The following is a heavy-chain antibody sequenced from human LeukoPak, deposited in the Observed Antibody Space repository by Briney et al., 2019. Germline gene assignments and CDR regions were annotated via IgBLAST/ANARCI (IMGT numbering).Heavy chain of an antibody. V-gene: IGHV3-23*01. CDR1: GFTFTSYG. D-gene: IGHD3-22*01. CDR2: VSGGGGST. CDR3: AKEKNSGYYYHFDY. Sequence: GGSLRLSCAASGFTFTSYGMSWVRQAPGKGLEWVSAVSGGGGSTYFADSVKGRFTISRDNSKNTLYLQMNSLRAEDTAVYYCAKEKNSGYYYHFDYWGQGTLVTVSS. J-gene: IGHJ4*02.